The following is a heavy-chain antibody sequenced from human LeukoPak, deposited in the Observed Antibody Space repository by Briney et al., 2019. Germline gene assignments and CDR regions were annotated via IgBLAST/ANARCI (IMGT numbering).Heavy chain of an antibody. Sequence: GGPLRLSCAASGFTVSSNYMTWVRQAPGKGLEWVSSLNSGGNTYYADSVKDRFTISRDNPKNTLYLQMNSLRAEDTAIYFCARELGSGMDVWGQGTTVTVSS. CDR1: GFTVSSNY. V-gene: IGHV3-66*01. J-gene: IGHJ6*02. CDR3: ARELGSGMDV. CDR2: LNSGGNT. D-gene: IGHD2-15*01.